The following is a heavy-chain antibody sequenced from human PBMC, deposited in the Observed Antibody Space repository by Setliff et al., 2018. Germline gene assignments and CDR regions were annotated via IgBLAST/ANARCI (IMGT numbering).Heavy chain of an antibody. Sequence: PGESLKISCKGSGYTFTSYDINWVRQATGQGLEWMGWMNPNSGNTGYAQKFQVRVTMTRNTSISTAYMELSSLRSEDTAMYYCARTYDSRGYHDAFDIWGQGTMVTVSS. CDR3: ARTYDSRGYHDAFDI. D-gene: IGHD3-22*01. V-gene: IGHV1-8*02. CDR1: GYTFTSYD. J-gene: IGHJ3*02. CDR2: MNPNSGNT.